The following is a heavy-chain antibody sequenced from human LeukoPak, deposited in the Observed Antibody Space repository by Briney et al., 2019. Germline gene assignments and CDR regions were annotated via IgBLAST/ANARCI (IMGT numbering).Heavy chain of an antibody. V-gene: IGHV1-18*01. CDR2: ISAYNGNT. CDR3: ARRPIVGATSWFDP. D-gene: IGHD1-26*01. Sequence: GASVKVSCKASGYTLTSYGISWVRQAPGQGLEWMGWISAYNGNTSYAQKLQGRVTMTTDTSTSTAYMELRSLRSDATAVYYCARRPIVGATSWFDPWGQGTLVTVSS. J-gene: IGHJ5*02. CDR1: GYTLTSYG.